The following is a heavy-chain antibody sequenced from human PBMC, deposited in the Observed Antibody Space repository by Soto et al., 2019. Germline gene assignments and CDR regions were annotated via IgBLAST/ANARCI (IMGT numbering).Heavy chain of an antibody. Sequence: GSLRLSCAASGFTFSSYGMHWVRQAPGKGLEWVAVIWYDGSNKYYADSVKGRFTISRDNSKNTLYLQMNSLRAEDTAVYYCARETDGDYFDYWGQGTLVTVSS. CDR2: IWYDGSNK. V-gene: IGHV3-33*01. J-gene: IGHJ4*02. CDR1: GFTFSSYG. CDR3: ARETDGDYFDY. D-gene: IGHD4-17*01.